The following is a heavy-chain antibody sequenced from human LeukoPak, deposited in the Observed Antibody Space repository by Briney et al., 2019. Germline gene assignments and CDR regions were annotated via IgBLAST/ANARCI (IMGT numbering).Heavy chain of an antibody. CDR3: ARDWYYGSGSYRPFDY. CDR2: ISAYNGNT. J-gene: IGHJ4*02. V-gene: IGHV1-18*01. CDR1: GYTFTSYG. Sequence: GASVKVSCKASGYTFTSYGISWVRQAPGQGLEWMGWISAYNGNTNYAQKLQGRVTMTTDISTSTAYMELRSLRSDDTAVYYCARDWYYGSGSYRPFDYWGQGTLVTVSP. D-gene: IGHD3-10*01.